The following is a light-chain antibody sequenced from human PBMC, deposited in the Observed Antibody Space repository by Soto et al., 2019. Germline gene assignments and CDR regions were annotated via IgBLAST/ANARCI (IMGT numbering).Light chain of an antibody. Sequence: QSALTPPASVSGSPGQSITISCTGTSSDVGGYNYVSWYQQQPGKAPKLMIYDVSNRPSGVSNRFSGSRSGNTASLTISGLQAEDEAEYYCSSYTSSSTLVVFVVGTKVTVL. CDR1: SSDVGGYNY. V-gene: IGLV2-14*01. CDR2: DVS. J-gene: IGLJ2*01. CDR3: SSYTSSSTLVV.